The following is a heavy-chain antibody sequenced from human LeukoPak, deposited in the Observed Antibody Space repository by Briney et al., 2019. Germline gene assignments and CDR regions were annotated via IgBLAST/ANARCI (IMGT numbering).Heavy chain of an antibody. CDR2: IYPGDSDT. J-gene: IGHJ6*02. D-gene: IGHD6-13*01. CDR3: AIPSIAATGAPYYYYGMDV. V-gene: IGHV5-51*01. Sequence: GESLKISCKGSGYXFTNYWIGWVRQMPGKGLEWMGIIYPGDSDTRYSPSFQGQVTISADKSISTAYLQWSSLKASDTAIYYCAIPSIAATGAPYYYYGMDVWGQGTTVTVSS. CDR1: GYXFTNYW.